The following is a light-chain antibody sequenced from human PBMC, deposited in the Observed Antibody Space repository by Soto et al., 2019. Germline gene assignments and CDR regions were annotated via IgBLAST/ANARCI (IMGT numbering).Light chain of an antibody. Sequence: QSVLTQPPSASGPPGQRVTISCSGSSSNIGSNYVYWYQQLPGTAPKLLIYRNNQRPSGVPDRFSGSKSGTSASLAISGLRSEDEADYYCAAWDDSLYVVFGGGTKVTVL. V-gene: IGLV1-47*01. CDR1: SSNIGSNY. CDR3: AAWDDSLYVV. J-gene: IGLJ2*01. CDR2: RNN.